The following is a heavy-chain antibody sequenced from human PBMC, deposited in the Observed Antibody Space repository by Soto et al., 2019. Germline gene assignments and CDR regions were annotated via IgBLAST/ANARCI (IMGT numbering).Heavy chain of an antibody. D-gene: IGHD3-10*01. CDR1: GFSFSSHE. CDR2: ISSSGGVR. CDR3: TREREYGDYFDH. J-gene: IGHJ4*02. V-gene: IGHV3-48*03. Sequence: VGSLRLSCAASGFSFSSHEMNWVRQAPGKGLEWVSYISSSGGVRYYGDFVEGRFTISRDNAKNSLYLQMNSLRAEDTAVYYCTREREYGDYFDHWGQGTLVTVSS.